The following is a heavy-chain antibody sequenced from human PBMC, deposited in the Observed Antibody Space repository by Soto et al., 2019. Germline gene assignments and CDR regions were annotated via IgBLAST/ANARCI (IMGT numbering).Heavy chain of an antibody. CDR3: ARGHAFGGNSDALDL. J-gene: IGHJ3*01. CDR1: GGSFRREA. Sequence: QVQLVQSGAEVKKPGSSVKVSCKASGGSFRREAINWVRQAPGQGPEWMGNILPFFGTADYAQKFQGRVTVSADMSTATVYLELSSLRVEDTTVYYCARGHAFGGNSDALDLWGQGTMVIVSS. CDR2: ILPFFGTA. V-gene: IGHV1-69*14. D-gene: IGHD2-15*01.